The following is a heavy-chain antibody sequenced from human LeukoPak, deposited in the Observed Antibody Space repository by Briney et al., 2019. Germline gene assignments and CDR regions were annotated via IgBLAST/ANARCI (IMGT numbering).Heavy chain of an antibody. J-gene: IGHJ4*02. Sequence: GGSLILSCAASGFAFSSYAMSWVRQAPGKGLEWVSLIIDSGTSTYYADSVKGRFTISRDNSKNTLYLQMNSLRAEDTAVYCCAKVPGYCSSTSCYAYFGYWGQGNLVTVSS. CDR3: AKVPGYCSSTSCYAYFGY. CDR2: IIDSGTST. D-gene: IGHD2-2*01. V-gene: IGHV3-23*01. CDR1: GFAFSSYA.